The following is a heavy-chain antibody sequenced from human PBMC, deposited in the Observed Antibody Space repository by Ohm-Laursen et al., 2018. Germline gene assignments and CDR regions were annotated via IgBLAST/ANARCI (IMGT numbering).Heavy chain of an antibody. CDR2: ISSSSRTI. Sequence: SLRLSCAASGFSFSSHNTNWVRQVPGKGLEWVSYISSSSRTIYYADSVKGRFTISRDNSKNTLYLQMNSLRAEDTAVYYCATYPRRVGAKEFYYYGMDAWGQGTMVTVSS. J-gene: IGHJ6*02. CDR3: ATYPRRVGAKEFYYYGMDA. CDR1: GFSFSSHN. V-gene: IGHV3-48*01. D-gene: IGHD1-26*01.